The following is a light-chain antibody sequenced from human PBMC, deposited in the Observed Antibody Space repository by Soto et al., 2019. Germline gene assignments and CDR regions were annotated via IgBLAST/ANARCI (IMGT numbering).Light chain of an antibody. J-gene: IGKJ2*01. CDR1: QSVSSD. Sequence: EIVLTQSPATLSLSPGGRATLSCRASQSVSSDLAWYQQKPGQAPRLLIYDASNRATGIPARFSGSGSGTDFTLTISSLEPEDFAVYYCHQRSNWPMYTFGQGTKLEIK. CDR3: HQRSNWPMYT. V-gene: IGKV3-11*01. CDR2: DAS.